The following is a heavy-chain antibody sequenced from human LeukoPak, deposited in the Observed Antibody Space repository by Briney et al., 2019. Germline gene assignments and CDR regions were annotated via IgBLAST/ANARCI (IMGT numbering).Heavy chain of an antibody. Sequence: GGSLRLSCAASGFTFSSYSMNWVRQAPGKGLEWVSYISSSSSTIYYADSVKGRFTISRDNAKNSLYLQMNSLRAEDTAVYYCARVGKDTASSSWYGGELYYFDYWGQGTLVTVSS. CDR2: ISSSSSTI. CDR1: GFTFSSYS. D-gene: IGHD6-13*01. V-gene: IGHV3-48*01. J-gene: IGHJ4*02. CDR3: ARVGKDTASSSWYGGELYYFDY.